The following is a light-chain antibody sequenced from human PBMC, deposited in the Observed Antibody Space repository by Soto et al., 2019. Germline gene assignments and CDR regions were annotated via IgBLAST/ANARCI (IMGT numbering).Light chain of an antibody. V-gene: IGKV3-11*01. CDR3: QQRSKWPLT. J-gene: IGKJ4*01. CDR2: DAS. CDR1: QSVNSY. Sequence: EIVLTQSPATLSLSPGERATLSCRASQSVNSYLAWYQQKPGQAPRLLIYDASNRATGIPARFSGSGSGTDFTLTISSLEPEDVAVYYCQQRSKWPLTFGGGTKVEIK.